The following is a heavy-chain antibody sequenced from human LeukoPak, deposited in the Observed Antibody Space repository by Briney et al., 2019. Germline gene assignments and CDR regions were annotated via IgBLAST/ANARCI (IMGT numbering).Heavy chain of an antibody. J-gene: IGHJ3*02. CDR1: GYSFTSYW. Sequence: GESLKISCKGSGYSFTSYWIGWVRQMPGKGLEWMGIIYPGDSDTRYSPSFQGQVTISADKSIGTAYLQWSSLKASDTAMYYCARHPRFGDYCDSSHAFDIWGQGTMVTVSS. CDR2: IYPGDSDT. CDR3: ARHPRFGDYCDSSHAFDI. D-gene: IGHD3-22*01. V-gene: IGHV5-51*01.